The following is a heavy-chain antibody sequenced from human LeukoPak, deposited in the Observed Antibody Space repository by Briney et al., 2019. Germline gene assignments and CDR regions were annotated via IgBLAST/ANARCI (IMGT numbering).Heavy chain of an antibody. V-gene: IGHV1-8*02. J-gene: IGHJ5*02. CDR3: ARDDSLVRGAPRGFSFDP. Sequence: ASVKVSCKASGYTFTGYYMHWVRQAPGQGLEWMGWMNPNSGNTGYAQKFQGRVTMTRNTSISTAYMELSSLRSEDTAVYYCARDDSLVRGAPRGFSFDPWGQGTLVTVSS. D-gene: IGHD3-10*01. CDR2: MNPNSGNT. CDR1: GYTFTGYY.